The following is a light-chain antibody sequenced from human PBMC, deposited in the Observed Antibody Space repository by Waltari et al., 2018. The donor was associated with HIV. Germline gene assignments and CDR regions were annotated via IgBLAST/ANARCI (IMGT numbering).Light chain of an antibody. CDR3: CSYAGSSLYV. V-gene: IGLV2-23*01. Sequence: QSALTQPASVSGSPGQSITISCTGTSSDVGSYNLVSWYQQHPGQAPKPMIYEGSKRPSGVSNRFSGSKSGNTASLTISGLQAEDEADYYCCSYAGSSLYVFGTGTKVTVL. CDR2: EGS. J-gene: IGLJ1*01. CDR1: SSDVGSYNL.